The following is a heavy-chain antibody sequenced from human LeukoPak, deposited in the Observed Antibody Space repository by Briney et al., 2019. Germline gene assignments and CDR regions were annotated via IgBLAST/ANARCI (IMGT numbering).Heavy chain of an antibody. V-gene: IGHV5-51*01. Sequence: GESLKISCKNSAYGFTAYWIGWVRQMPGKGLEWMGIIYPYDSDTRYGPSLQGHFTISADKSISTAYLQWSSLKASDTAIYYCASGVSSSYFERWGQGTLVTVSS. J-gene: IGHJ4*02. CDR2: IYPYDSDT. CDR3: ASGVSSSYFER. CDR1: AYGFTAYW. D-gene: IGHD6-6*01.